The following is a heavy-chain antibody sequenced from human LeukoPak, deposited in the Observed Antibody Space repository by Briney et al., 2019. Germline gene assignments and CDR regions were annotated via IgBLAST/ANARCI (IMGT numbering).Heavy chain of an antibody. J-gene: IGHJ4*02. V-gene: IGHV3-21*01. Sequence: GGSLRLSCAAPGFTFSSYSMNWVRQAPGKGLEWVSSISSSSYVYYADSVKGRFTISRDNAKNSLYLQMNSLRAEDTAVYYCARDLRSTVTSLGSVGYWGQGTLVTVSS. CDR2: ISSSSYV. D-gene: IGHD4-11*01. CDR1: GFTFSSYS. CDR3: ARDLRSTVTSLGSVGY.